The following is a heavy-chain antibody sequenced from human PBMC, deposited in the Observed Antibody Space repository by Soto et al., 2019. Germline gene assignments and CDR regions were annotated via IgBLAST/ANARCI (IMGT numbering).Heavy chain of an antibody. D-gene: IGHD3-3*01. CDR3: AHRVLRTVFGLVTTTAIYFDF. J-gene: IGHJ4*02. V-gene: IGHV2-5*02. Sequence: QITLKESGPTVVKPTETLTLTCTFSGFSLTTSGVGVGWVRQSPGKAPERLALIYWDDDKRYSTSLKSRLTISKDTSKNQVVLTMANVDPADTATYSCAHRVLRTVFGLVTTTAIYFDFWGQGTPVVVSS. CDR2: IYWDDDK. CDR1: GFSLTTSGVG.